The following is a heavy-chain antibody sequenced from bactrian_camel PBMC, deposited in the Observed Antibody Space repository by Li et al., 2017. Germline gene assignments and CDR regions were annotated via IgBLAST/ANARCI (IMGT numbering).Heavy chain of an antibody. D-gene: IGHD5*01. CDR2: ISTAGGST. V-gene: IGHV3S1*01. CDR1: GDTYC. J-gene: IGHJ4*01. Sequence: QVQLVESGGGAVQAGGSLRLSCAASGDTYCMGWFHQAPGKEREGVAAISTAGGSTYYSVSAAGRFAISQDDAKRTVYLQMNSLKPEDTGMYYCAANHRRPCTVRAGAFDIWGRGPRSPS.